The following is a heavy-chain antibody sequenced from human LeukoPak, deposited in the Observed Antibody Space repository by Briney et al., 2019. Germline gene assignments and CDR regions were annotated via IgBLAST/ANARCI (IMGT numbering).Heavy chain of an antibody. CDR3: ARSPKKTGTTLYFDY. Sequence: SETLSLTCTVSGGSISSYYRSWIRQPAGKGLEWIGRIYTSGSTNYNPSLKSRVTMSVDTSKNQFSLKLSSVTAADTAVYYCARSPKKTGTTLYFDYWGQGTLVTVSS. V-gene: IGHV4-4*07. J-gene: IGHJ4*02. CDR1: GGSISSYY. D-gene: IGHD1-1*01. CDR2: IYTSGST.